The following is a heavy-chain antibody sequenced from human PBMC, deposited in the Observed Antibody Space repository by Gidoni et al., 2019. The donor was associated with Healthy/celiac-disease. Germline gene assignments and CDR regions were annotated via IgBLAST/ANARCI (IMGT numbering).Heavy chain of an antibody. D-gene: IGHD3-22*01. V-gene: IGHV3-23*01. J-gene: IGHJ2*01. CDR2: ISGSGGST. CDR1: GFTFSSYA. Sequence: EVQLLESGGGLVQPGGSLRLSCAASGFTFSSYAMSWVRQAPGKGLEWVSAISGSGGSTYYADSVKGRFTISRDNSKNTLYLQMNSLRAEDTAVYYCAKGVRHYDSSGYGWYFDLWGRGTLVTVSS. CDR3: AKGVRHYDSSGYGWYFDL.